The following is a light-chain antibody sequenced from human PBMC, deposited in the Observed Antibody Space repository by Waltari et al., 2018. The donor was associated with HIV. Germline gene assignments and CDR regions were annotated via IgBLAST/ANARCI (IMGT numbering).Light chain of an antibody. V-gene: IGLV1-47*01. J-gene: IGLJ3*02. Sequence: QSVLTQPPSASGTPGQRVTISCSGGSFNIGSNYVYWYQQFPGTAPRLLIYRNTPRPSGVPYRFSGSKSATSASLAISGLRSEDDADYFCAAWDDSVSGRVFGGGTKLTVL. CDR3: AAWDDSVSGRV. CDR1: SFNIGSNY. CDR2: RNT.